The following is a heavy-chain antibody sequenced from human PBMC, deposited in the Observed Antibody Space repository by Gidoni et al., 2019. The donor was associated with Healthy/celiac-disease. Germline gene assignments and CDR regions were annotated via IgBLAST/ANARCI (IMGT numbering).Heavy chain of an antibody. CDR2: INAGNGNT. CDR3: ARGEDIVVVYGMDV. V-gene: IGHV1-3*01. D-gene: IGHD2-2*01. J-gene: IGHJ6*02. Sequence: QVQLVQSGAEVKKPGASVKVSCKASGYTFTSYAMHWVRQAPGQRLEWMGWINAGNGNTKYSQKFQGRVTITRDTSASTAYMELSSLRSEDTAVYYCARGEDIVVVYGMDVWGQGTTVTVSS. CDR1: GYTFTSYA.